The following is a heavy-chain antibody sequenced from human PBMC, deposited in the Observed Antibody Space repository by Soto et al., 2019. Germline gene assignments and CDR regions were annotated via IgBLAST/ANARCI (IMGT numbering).Heavy chain of an antibody. Sequence: GGSLRLSCAASGFTFSSYAMSWVRQAPGKGLEWVSAISGSGGSTYYADSVKGRFTISRDNSKNTLYLQMNSLRAEDTAVYYCAKSRIPAVRVATIYYFVYRGHGTLVTGSS. J-gene: IGHJ4*01. D-gene: IGHD5-12*01. CDR2: ISGSGGST. CDR1: GFTFSSYA. V-gene: IGHV3-23*01. CDR3: AKSRIPAVRVATIYYFVY.